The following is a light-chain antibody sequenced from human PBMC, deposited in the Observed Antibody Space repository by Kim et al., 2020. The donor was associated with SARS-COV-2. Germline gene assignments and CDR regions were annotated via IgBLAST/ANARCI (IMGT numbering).Light chain of an antibody. Sequence: QSVLTQPPSASGTPGQRVTISCSGSSSNIGSNSVYWYQQLPGTAPKLLIYRNNQRPSGVPDRFSGSKSGTSASLAISGLRSEDEADYYCAAWDDSLSGLVFGGGTQLTVL. J-gene: IGLJ2*01. CDR1: SSNIGSNS. CDR3: AAWDDSLSGLV. CDR2: RNN. V-gene: IGLV1-47*01.